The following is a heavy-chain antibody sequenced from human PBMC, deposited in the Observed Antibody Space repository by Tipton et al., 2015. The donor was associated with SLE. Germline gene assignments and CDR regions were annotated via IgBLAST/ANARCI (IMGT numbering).Heavy chain of an antibody. CDR3: ARRKIHDS. CDR2: ISYSGHT. V-gene: IGHV4-59*08. J-gene: IGHJ5*01. Sequence: GLVKPSETLSLICSVSGGSIRNDYWTWIRQPPGRGLEWIGYISYSGHTNYNPSLKSRVTLSVLTSKKQFSLKVMSVTAADTALYYCARRKIHDS. CDR1: GGSIRNDY.